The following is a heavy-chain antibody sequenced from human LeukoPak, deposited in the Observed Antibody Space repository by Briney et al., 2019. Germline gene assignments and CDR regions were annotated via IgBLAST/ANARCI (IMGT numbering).Heavy chain of an antibody. CDR3: ATRSPGTVVTPWVFDY. D-gene: IGHD4-23*01. CDR1: GGTFSSYA. Sequence: GAAVKVSCKPSGGTFSSYAISWVRQAPGQGLGWMGGIIPIFGTANYAQKFQGRVTITADESTSTAYMELSSLRSEDTAVYYCATRSPGTVVTPWVFDYWGQGTLVTVSS. V-gene: IGHV1-69*01. J-gene: IGHJ4*02. CDR2: IIPIFGTA.